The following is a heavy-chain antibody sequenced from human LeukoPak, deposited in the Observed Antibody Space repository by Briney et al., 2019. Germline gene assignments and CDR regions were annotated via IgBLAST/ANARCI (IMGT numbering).Heavy chain of an antibody. CDR3: ARTPPYQLPSDDAFDI. D-gene: IGHD2-2*01. J-gene: IGHJ3*02. Sequence: SVRASCKASGGTFSSYAISWVRQAPGQGLEWMGGIIPIFGTANYAQKFQGRVTITADESTSTAYMELSSLRSEDTAVYYCARTPPYQLPSDDAFDIWGQGTMVTVSS. V-gene: IGHV1-69*01. CDR1: GGTFSSYA. CDR2: IIPIFGTA.